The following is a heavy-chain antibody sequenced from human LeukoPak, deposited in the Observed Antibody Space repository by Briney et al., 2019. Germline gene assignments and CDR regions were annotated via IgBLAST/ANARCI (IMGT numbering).Heavy chain of an antibody. CDR3: ARDGIAAADRTDY. CDR1: GFTFSSYS. D-gene: IGHD6-13*01. V-gene: IGHV3-21*01. Sequence: GGSLRLSCAASGFTFSSYSMNWVRQAPGKGLEWVSSISSSSSYIYYADSVKGRFTISRDNAKNSLYLQMNSLRAEDTAVYYCARDGIAAADRTDYWGQGTLVTVSS. J-gene: IGHJ4*02. CDR2: ISSSSSYI.